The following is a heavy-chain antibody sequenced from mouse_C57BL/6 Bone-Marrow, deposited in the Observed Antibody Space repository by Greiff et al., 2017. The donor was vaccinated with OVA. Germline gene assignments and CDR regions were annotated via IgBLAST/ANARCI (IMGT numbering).Heavy chain of an antibody. D-gene: IGHD2-1*01. CDR3: ARSRDGNSFYAMDY. Sequence: QVQLQQSGAELVRPGASVKLSCKASGYTFTDYYINWVKQRPGQGLEWIARIYPGSGNTYYNEKFKGKATLTAEKSSSTAYMQLSSLTSEDSAVXFCARSRDGNSFYAMDYWGQGTSVTASS. CDR1: GYTFTDYY. J-gene: IGHJ4*01. CDR2: IYPGSGNT. V-gene: IGHV1-76*01.